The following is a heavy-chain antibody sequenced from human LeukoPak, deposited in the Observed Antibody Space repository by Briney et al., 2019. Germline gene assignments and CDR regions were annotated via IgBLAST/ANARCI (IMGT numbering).Heavy chain of an antibody. CDR1: GFTFSSYA. CDR2: ISGSGGST. Sequence: GGSLRLSCAASGFTFSSYAMGWVRQAPGKGLEWVSAISGSGGSTYYADSVKGRFTISRDNSKNTLYLQMNSLRAEDTAVYYCAKVSYYDFWRVPFDYWGQGALVTVSS. D-gene: IGHD3-3*01. CDR3: AKVSYYDFWRVPFDY. V-gene: IGHV3-23*01. J-gene: IGHJ4*02.